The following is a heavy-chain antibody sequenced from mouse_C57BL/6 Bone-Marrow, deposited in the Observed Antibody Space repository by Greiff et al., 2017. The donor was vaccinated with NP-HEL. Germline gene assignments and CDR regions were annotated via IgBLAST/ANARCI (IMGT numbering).Heavy chain of an antibody. Sequence: QVQLQQSGAELARPGASVKLSCKASGYSFTSYGISWVKQRTGQGLEWIGEIYPRSGNTYYNEKFKGKATLTADKSSSTAYMELRSLTSEDSAVYFCARKGRLVFAYWGQGTLVTVSA. V-gene: IGHV1-81*01. CDR3: ARKGRLVFAY. CDR1: GYSFTSYG. D-gene: IGHD2-4*01. J-gene: IGHJ3*01. CDR2: IYPRSGNT.